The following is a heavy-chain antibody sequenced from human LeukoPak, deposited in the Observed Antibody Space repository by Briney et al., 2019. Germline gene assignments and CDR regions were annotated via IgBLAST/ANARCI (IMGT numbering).Heavy chain of an antibody. D-gene: IGHD3-22*01. J-gene: IGHJ4*02. Sequence: ASVKVSCKASGYTFTGYYMHWVRQAPGQGLEWMGWINPNSGGTNYAQKFQGRVTMTRDTSISTAYMELSRLRSDDTTVYYCASVGHYYDSSGYYYDYWGQGTLVTVSS. CDR1: GYTFTGYY. CDR3: ASVGHYYDSSGYYYDY. V-gene: IGHV1-2*02. CDR2: INPNSGGT.